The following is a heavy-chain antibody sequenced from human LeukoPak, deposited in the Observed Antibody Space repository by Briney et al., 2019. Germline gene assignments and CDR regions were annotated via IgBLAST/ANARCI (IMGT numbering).Heavy chain of an antibody. CDR2: INSDGSST. CDR1: GFTFSSYW. Sequence: GGSLRLSCAASGFTFSSYWMHWVRQAPGKGLVWVSRINSDGSSTSYADSVKGRFTISRDNAKNTLYLQMNSLRAEDTAVYYCARVGGDYGGNWDEYYFDYWGQGTLVTVSS. J-gene: IGHJ4*02. V-gene: IGHV3-74*01. CDR3: ARVGGDYGGNWDEYYFDY. D-gene: IGHD4-23*01.